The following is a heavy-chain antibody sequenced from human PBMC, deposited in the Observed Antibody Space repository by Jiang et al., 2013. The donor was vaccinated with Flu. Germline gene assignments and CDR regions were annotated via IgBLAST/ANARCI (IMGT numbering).Heavy chain of an antibody. CDR1: GYSFTSYW. J-gene: IGHJ3*02. CDR2: IDPSDSYT. V-gene: IGHV5-10-1*01. D-gene: IGHD3-16*02. CDR3: ARLDRDYVWGSYLPVAFDI. Sequence: GAEVKKPGESLRISCKGSGYSFTSYWISWVRQMPGKGLEWMGRIDPSDSYTNYSPSFQGHVTISADKSISTAYLQWSSLKASDTAMYYCARLDRDYVWGSYLPVAFDIWGQGTMVTVSS.